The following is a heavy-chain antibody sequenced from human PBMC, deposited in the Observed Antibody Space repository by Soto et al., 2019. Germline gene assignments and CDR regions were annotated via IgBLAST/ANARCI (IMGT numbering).Heavy chain of an antibody. Sequence: SETLSLTCTVSGGSISSYYWSWIRQPPGKGLEWIGYIYYSGSTNYNPSLKSRVTISVDTSKNQFSLKLSSVTAADTAVYYCARPVFPYCYMDVWGKGTTVTVSS. J-gene: IGHJ6*03. D-gene: IGHD3-16*01. CDR2: IYYSGST. CDR1: GGSISSYY. V-gene: IGHV4-59*08. CDR3: ARPVFPYCYMDV.